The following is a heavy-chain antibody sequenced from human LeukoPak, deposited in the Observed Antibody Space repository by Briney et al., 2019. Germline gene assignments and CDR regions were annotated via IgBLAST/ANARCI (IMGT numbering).Heavy chain of an antibody. J-gene: IGHJ4*02. D-gene: IGHD1-26*01. CDR3: ARTGSYYTGLEY. CDR2: IYYSGST. Sequence: SETLSLTCTVSGGSISSYYWSWIRQPPGKGLEWIGYIYYSGSTNYNPSLKSRVTMSVDTAKNQFSLTLSSVTAADTAVYYCARTGSYYTGLEYWGQGTPVTVSS. V-gene: IGHV4-59*12. CDR1: GGSISSYY.